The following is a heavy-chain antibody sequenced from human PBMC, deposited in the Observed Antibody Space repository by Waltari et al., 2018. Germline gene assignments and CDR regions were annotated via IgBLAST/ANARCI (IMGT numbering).Heavy chain of an antibody. D-gene: IGHD2-8*01. Sequence: QVQLVQSGAEVKKPGASVKVSCNASGYTFTGYTIHWVRQAPGQGLEWMGWINADNGNTKYSQKFQGRVTITRDTSANTADMELSSLRSEDTAVYYCARAYCINGVCYSGYYFDYWGQGTLVTVSS. CDR3: ARAYCINGVCYSGYYFDY. CDR1: GYTFTGYT. J-gene: IGHJ4*02. V-gene: IGHV1-3*01. CDR2: INADNGNT.